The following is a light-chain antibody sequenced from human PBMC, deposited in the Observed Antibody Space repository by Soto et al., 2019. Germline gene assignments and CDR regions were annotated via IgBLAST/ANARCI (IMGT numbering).Light chain of an antibody. CDR2: AAS. Sequence: EIVMKQSRATLSVSPGERTTLSCRSGQSVSSGLAWYQQKPGQTPRLLIYAASTRATGIPARFSGSGSGTEFTLTISSLQSEDFAVYYCQQYGSPITFGQGTRLEIK. CDR1: QSVSSG. J-gene: IGKJ5*01. V-gene: IGKV3-15*01. CDR3: QQYGSPIT.